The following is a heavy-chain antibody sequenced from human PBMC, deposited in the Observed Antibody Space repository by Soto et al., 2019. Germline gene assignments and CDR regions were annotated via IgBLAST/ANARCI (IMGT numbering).Heavy chain of an antibody. CDR2: INHSGST. CDR1: VGSFSGYY. D-gene: IGHD6-25*01. V-gene: IGHV4-34*01. J-gene: IGHJ3*02. Sequence: SETLSLTCAVYVGSFSGYYWSWIRQPPGKGLEWIGEINHSGSTNYNPSLKSRVTISVDTSKNQFSLKLSSVTAADTAVYYCARACLLQRPDAFDIWGQGTMVTVSS. CDR3: ARACLLQRPDAFDI.